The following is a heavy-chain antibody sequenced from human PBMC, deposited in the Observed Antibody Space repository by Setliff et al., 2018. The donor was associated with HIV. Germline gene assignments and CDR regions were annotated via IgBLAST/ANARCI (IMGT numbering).Heavy chain of an antibody. CDR3: ARDRRGSSRFYFDY. Sequence: SLRLSCAASGFTFGDYSVNWVRQAPGKGLEWVPYISSSSGTIYYADSVKGRFTISRDNAKMYLHMNSLRAEDTAVYYCARDRRGSSRFYFDYWGQGTLVTVSS. CDR2: ISSSSGTI. D-gene: IGHD6-13*01. J-gene: IGHJ4*02. V-gene: IGHV3-48*01. CDR1: GFTFGDYS.